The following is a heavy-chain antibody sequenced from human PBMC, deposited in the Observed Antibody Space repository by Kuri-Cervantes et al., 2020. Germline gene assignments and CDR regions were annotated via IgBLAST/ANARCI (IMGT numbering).Heavy chain of an antibody. Sequence: SETLSLTCTVSGGSISSGSYYWSWIRQPAGKGLEWIGRIYTSGSTNYNPSLKSRVTISVDTSKNQFPLKLSSVTATDTAVYYCARSYYYGSGREYGMDVWGQGTTVTVSS. J-gene: IGHJ6*02. V-gene: IGHV4-61*02. CDR3: ARSYYYGSGREYGMDV. CDR1: GGSISSGSYY. CDR2: IYTSGST. D-gene: IGHD3-10*01.